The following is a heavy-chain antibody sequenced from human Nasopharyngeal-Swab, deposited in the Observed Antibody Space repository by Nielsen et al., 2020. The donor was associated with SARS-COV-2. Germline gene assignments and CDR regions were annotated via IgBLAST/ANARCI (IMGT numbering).Heavy chain of an antibody. D-gene: IGHD3-3*01. J-gene: IGHJ4*02. Sequence: GESLKISCAASGFTFSNYWMSWVRQAPGKGLEWVANIKQDGSEIYYVDSLKGRFTISRDNAKNSLYLQMISLRAEDTAVYYCARLKYDFWNGPPEDYWGQGTLVTVSS. CDR2: IKQDGSEI. CDR1: GFTFSNYW. V-gene: IGHV3-7*01. CDR3: ARLKYDFWNGPPEDY.